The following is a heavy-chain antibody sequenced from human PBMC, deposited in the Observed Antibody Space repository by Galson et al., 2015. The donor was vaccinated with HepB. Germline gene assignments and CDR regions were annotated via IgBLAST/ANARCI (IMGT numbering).Heavy chain of an antibody. Sequence: TLSLTCAVSGDSISNDRWWSWVRQPPGEGLEWIGEAYHSGGTNYRPSLKSRVSISVDKSKNQFSLKLTSVTAADTAVYYCARAKEGRGYFDYWGQGTLVTVSS. CDR3: ARAKEGRGYFDY. CDR2: AYHSGGT. V-gene: IGHV4-4*02. CDR1: GDSISNDRW. J-gene: IGHJ4*02. D-gene: IGHD3-10*01.